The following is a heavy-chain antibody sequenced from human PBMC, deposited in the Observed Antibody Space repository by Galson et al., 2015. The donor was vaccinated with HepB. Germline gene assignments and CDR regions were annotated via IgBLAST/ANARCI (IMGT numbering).Heavy chain of an antibody. J-gene: IGHJ6*02. D-gene: IGHD3-16*01. Sequence: SLRLSCAASGFTFSNYWMTWVRQAPGKGLEWVANIKEDGSEKYYVDFVKGRFTISRDNAKNSLYLQMNSLRAEDTAVYYCGWGKSMGGWGHGTTVTVSS. V-gene: IGHV3-7*03. CDR1: GFTFSNYW. CDR2: IKEDGSEK. CDR3: GWGKSMGG.